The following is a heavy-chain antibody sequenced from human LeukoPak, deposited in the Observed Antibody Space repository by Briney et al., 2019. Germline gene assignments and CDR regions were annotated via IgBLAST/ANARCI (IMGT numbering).Heavy chain of an antibody. V-gene: IGHV4-4*07. CDR1: GFTFSSYA. CDR3: ARDPMGHCTDGVCPRFFDY. CDR2: IYSSGGT. D-gene: IGHD2-8*01. J-gene: IGHJ4*02. Sequence: GSLRLSCAASGFTFSSYAMSWVRQAPGKGLEWIGRIYSSGGTNYNPSLKSRVTMSLDTSKNHFSLKLSSVTAADTAVYYCARDPMGHCTDGVCPRFFDYWGQGTLVTVSS.